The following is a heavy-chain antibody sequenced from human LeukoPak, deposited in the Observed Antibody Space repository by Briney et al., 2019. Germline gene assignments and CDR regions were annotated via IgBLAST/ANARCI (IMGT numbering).Heavy chain of an antibody. CDR1: GFTISHYL. CDR3: TRDCCGSRSHVY. J-gene: IGHJ4*02. Sequence: GGSLRLSCAASGFTISHYLMIGLGQAPREGLEWVAYMNLVGSVEHYVHSVMGRFTLSRDNAKNSLYLPMNSLRSQHTAVYYFTRDCCGSRSHVYWGERDLFTVSS. CDR2: MNLVGSVE. D-gene: IGHD3-10*01. V-gene: IGHV3-7*04.